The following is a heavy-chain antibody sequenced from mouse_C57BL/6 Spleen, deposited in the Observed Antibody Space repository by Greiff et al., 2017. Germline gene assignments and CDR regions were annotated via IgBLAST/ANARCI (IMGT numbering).Heavy chain of an antibody. V-gene: IGHV1-72*01. CDR3: ARVVTGAKDY. D-gene: IGHD2-2*01. CDR2: IDPNSGGT. J-gene: IGHJ4*01. Sequence: QVQLQQPGAELVKPGASVKLSCKASGYTFTSYWMHWVKQRPGRGLEWIGRIDPNSGGTKYNEKFKSKATLTVDKPSSTAYMQLIRLTSEDSAVYYCARVVTGAKDYWGQGTSVTVSS. CDR1: GYTFTSYW.